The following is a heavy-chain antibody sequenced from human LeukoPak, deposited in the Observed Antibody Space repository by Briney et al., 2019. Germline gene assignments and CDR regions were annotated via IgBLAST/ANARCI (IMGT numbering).Heavy chain of an antibody. D-gene: IGHD2-15*01. CDR1: GYTFNSYY. Sequence: ASVKVSCKASGYTFNSYYMHWVRQAPGQGLEWMGIINPSGGSTSYVQKFQGRVTMTRDTSTSTVYMELSSLRSEDTAVYYCARVDGSCSGGSCYFDYWGQGTLVTVSS. CDR2: INPSGGST. CDR3: ARVDGSCSGGSCYFDY. J-gene: IGHJ4*02. V-gene: IGHV1-46*02.